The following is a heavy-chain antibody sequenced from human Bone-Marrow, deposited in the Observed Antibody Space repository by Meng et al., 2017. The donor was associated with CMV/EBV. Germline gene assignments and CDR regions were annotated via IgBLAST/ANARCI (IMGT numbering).Heavy chain of an antibody. J-gene: IGHJ3*02. V-gene: IGHV5-51*01. D-gene: IGHD3-3*01. Sequence: GESLKISCKGSGYSFTSYWIGWVRQMPGKGLEWMGIIYPGDSDTRYSPSFQGQVTISADKSISTAYLQWSSLKASDTAVYYCARGGPSALRFLEWSLYAFDIWGQGTMVTVSS. CDR1: GYSFTSYW. CDR2: IYPGDSDT. CDR3: ARGGPSALRFLEWSLYAFDI.